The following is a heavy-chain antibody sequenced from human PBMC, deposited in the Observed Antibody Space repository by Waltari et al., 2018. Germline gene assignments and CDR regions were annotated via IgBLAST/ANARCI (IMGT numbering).Heavy chain of an antibody. V-gene: IGHV4-38-2*01. CDR1: GYSISSGYY. CDR3: ARATVTTLDY. CDR2: IYHSGST. J-gene: IGHJ4*02. Sequence: QVQLQETGPGLVKPSETLSLTCAVSGYSISSGYYWGWIRQPPGKGLEWIGSIYHSGSTYYNPSLKSRVTISVDTSKNQFSLKLSSVTAADTAVYYCARATVTTLDYWGQGTLVTVSS. D-gene: IGHD4-17*01.